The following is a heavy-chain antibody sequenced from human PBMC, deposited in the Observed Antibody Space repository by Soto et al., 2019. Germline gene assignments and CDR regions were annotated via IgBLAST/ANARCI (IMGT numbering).Heavy chain of an antibody. CDR3: ARLRPDYYGAGPYYYLDV. CDR1: GGTFSSYT. J-gene: IGHJ6*03. D-gene: IGHD3-10*01. Sequence: ASVKVSCKASGGTFSSYTSSWVRQAPGQGLEWMGRIIPILGIANYAQKFQGRVTITADKSTSTAYMELSSLRSEDTAVYYFARLRPDYYGAGPYYYLDVWGKGPPVTAS. CDR2: IIPILGIA. V-gene: IGHV1-69*02.